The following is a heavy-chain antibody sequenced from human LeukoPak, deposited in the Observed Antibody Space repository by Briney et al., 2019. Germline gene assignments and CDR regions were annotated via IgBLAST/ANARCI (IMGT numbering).Heavy chain of an antibody. J-gene: IGHJ6*03. CDR2: INPNSGGT. D-gene: IGHD2-2*01. CDR3: ARARSYCSSTSCYAYYYYYYMDV. CDR1: GYTFTGYY. Sequence: ASVKVSCKASGYTFTGYYMHWVRQAPGQGLEWMGWINPNSGGTNYAQKFQGRVTMTRDTSISTAYMELSRLRSDDTAVYYCARARSYCSSTSCYAYYYYYYMDVWGKGTTVTVSS. V-gene: IGHV1-2*02.